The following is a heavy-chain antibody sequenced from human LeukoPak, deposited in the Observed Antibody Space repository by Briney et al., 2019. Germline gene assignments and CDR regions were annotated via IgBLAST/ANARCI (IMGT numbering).Heavy chain of an antibody. Sequence: SDTLSPSCTSSGASLTNPTHWQRPSIRQALGKGLELIGNVFATWSAIVNSSLTSRVTISLDTSNSQFSLKLRSVTAEHSAVYYCARKRSVGSNWYPFDDWGQGTLVTVSS. CDR3: ARKRSVGSNWYPFDD. D-gene: IGHD6-13*01. CDR1: GASLTNPTHW. CDR2: VFATWSA. J-gene: IGHJ4*02. V-gene: IGHV4-61*01.